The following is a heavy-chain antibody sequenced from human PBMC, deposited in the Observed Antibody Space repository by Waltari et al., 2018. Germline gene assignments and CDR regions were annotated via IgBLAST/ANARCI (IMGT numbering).Heavy chain of an antibody. CDR2: IYTSGST. CDR3: ARLDCGPTSCYTLDP. J-gene: IGHJ5*02. V-gene: IGHV4-4*07. D-gene: IGHD2-2*02. CDR1: GGSLISYY. Sequence: QVHLQESGPGLLKPSETLSLTCSVSGGSLISYYWTWVRQPAGKGLEWIGRIYTSGSTNYNPSLKMRVTMSVDTSKNQFSLRLTSVTAADTAVYYCARLDCGPTSCYTLDPWGQGTLVIVSS.